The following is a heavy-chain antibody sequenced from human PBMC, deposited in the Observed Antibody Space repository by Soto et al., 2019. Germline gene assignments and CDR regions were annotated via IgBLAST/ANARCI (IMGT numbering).Heavy chain of an antibody. D-gene: IGHD3-16*01. CDR3: LTGSHAYFDY. CDR2: IRGSGGRT. Sequence: GGSLRLSCAASGFTFDDYTMSWVRQAPGKGLEWVATIRGSGGRTDYADSVRGRFSISRDTSNNTVYLQLNGLRSEDTAFYYCLTGSHAYFDYWGQGTLVTVSS. V-gene: IGHV3-23*01. CDR1: GFTFDDYT. J-gene: IGHJ4*02.